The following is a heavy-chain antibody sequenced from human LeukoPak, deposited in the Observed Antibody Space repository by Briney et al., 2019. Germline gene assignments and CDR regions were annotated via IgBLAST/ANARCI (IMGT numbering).Heavy chain of an antibody. CDR1: GFTFSSYS. V-gene: IGHV3-21*01. J-gene: IGHJ6*02. Sequence: GGSLRLSCAAPGFTFSSYSMNWVRQAPGKGLEWVSSISSSSSYIYYADSVKGRFTISRDNAKNSLYLQMNSLRAEDTAVYYCARDRESDYYYYGMDVWGQGTTVTVSS. D-gene: IGHD3-10*01. CDR2: ISSSSSYI. CDR3: ARDRESDYYYYGMDV.